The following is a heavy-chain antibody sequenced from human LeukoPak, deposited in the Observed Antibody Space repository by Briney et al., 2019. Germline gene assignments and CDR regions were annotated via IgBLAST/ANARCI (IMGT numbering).Heavy chain of an antibody. V-gene: IGHV4-39*07. D-gene: IGHD3-22*01. Sequence: PSETLSLTCAVSGGSISGSGYLWAWLRQPPGKGLEWIATISYTGTTYYNPSLKSRVTMSVDTSKNLFSLNLNSLTAADTAVYYCARVDNYYDSSLFDPWGQGTLVTVSS. CDR1: GGSISGSGYL. J-gene: IGHJ5*02. CDR3: ARVDNYYDSSLFDP. CDR2: ISYTGTT.